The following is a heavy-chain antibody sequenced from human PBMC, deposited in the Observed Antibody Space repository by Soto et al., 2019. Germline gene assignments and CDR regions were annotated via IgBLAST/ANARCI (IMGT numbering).Heavy chain of an antibody. CDR1: GDSIRSPDCY. Sequence: QVQLQESSPGLVKPSQTLSLTCSVSGDSIRSPDCYWGWLRQTPGKGLEWIGYSHYTGSSYYHPSLKSRVSISVDTSKNQFSLKLNSVSAADTAIYYCARDKWSGYDSGAFDVWGQGTTVTVSS. D-gene: IGHD6-25*01. CDR2: SHYTGSS. V-gene: IGHV4-30-4*01. CDR3: ARDKWSGYDSGAFDV. J-gene: IGHJ3*01.